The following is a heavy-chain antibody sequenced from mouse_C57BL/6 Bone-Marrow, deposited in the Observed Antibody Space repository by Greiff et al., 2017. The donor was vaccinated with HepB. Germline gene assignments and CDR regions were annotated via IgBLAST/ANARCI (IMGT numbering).Heavy chain of an antibody. CDR1: GYTFTSYW. CDR3: ARWWLLRDYAMDY. CDR2: INPSNGGT. Sequence: VKLQQPGTELVKPGASVKLSCKASGYTFTSYWMNWVKQRPGQGLEWIGNINPSNGGTNYNEKFKSKATLTVDKSSSTAYMQLSSLTSEDSAVYYCARWWLLRDYAMDYWGQGTSVTVSS. D-gene: IGHD2-3*01. J-gene: IGHJ4*01. V-gene: IGHV1-53*01.